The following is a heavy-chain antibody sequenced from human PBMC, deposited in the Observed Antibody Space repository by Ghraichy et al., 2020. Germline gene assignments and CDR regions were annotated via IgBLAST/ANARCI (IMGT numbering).Heavy chain of an antibody. Sequence: GALRLSCAASGFTFSSYSMNWVRQAPGKGLEWVSYISSSSSTIYYADSVKGRFTISRDNAKNSLYLQMNSLRDEDTAVYYCARDGDYYDSSGYYREYWGQGTLVTVSS. D-gene: IGHD3-22*01. CDR3: ARDGDYYDSSGYYREY. CDR1: GFTFSSYS. V-gene: IGHV3-48*02. J-gene: IGHJ4*02. CDR2: ISSSSSTI.